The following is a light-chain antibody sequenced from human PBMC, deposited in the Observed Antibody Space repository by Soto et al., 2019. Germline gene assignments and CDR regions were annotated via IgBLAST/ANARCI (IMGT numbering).Light chain of an antibody. Sequence: QAVLTQPPSVSGTPGQRVTISCSGGSPNIAINSVSWYQQVPGTAPKLLIYNNNLRPSGVPDRFSGSKSGPSASLAISGLQSKDEADYYCATWDDSLKGPVFGGGTKLTVL. V-gene: IGLV1-44*01. J-gene: IGLJ3*02. CDR1: SPNIAINS. CDR3: ATWDDSLKGPV. CDR2: NNN.